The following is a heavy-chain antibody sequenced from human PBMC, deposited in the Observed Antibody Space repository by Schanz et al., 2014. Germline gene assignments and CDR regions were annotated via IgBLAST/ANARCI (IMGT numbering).Heavy chain of an antibody. V-gene: IGHV4-61*02. D-gene: IGHD1-1*01. CDR2: IYTSGST. J-gene: IGHJ2*01. CDR1: GGSISSGTYY. CDR3: ARDTTWRLDL. Sequence: QVQLQESGPGLVKPSQTLSLTCIVSGGSISSGTYYWSWLRQPAGKGLEWIGRIYTSGSTNYNPSLKSPVAISLDTPKNELTLAQSSLTATDTAVDYCARDTTWRLDLWGRGTLVTVSS.